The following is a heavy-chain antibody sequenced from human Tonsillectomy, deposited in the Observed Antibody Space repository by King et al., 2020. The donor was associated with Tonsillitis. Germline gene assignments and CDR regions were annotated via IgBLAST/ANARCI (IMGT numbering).Heavy chain of an antibody. CDR1: GFIFSNAW. J-gene: IGHJ4*02. V-gene: IGHV3-15*01. CDR3: TTQGHFTTATGTGLIGTLGDS. D-gene: IGHD1-1*01. Sequence: VQLVESGGGLVKPGGSLRLSCAASGFIFSNAWMSWVRQAPGKGLEWVGRIKSKADGGPTNYAAPVKGRFTISRDDSKNTLYRQMNSLKTEYTAVYYCTTQGHFTTATGTGLIGTLGDSWGQGTLVTVSS. CDR2: IKSKADGGPT.